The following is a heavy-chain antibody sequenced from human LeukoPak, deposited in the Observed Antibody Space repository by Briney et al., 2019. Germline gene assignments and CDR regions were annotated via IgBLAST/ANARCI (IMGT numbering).Heavy chain of an antibody. J-gene: IGHJ4*02. Sequence: GGSLRLSCAASGFTFSGSAMHWVRQASGKGLEWVGRIRSKANSYATAYAASVKGRFTISRDDSKNTAYLQMNSLKTEDTAVYYCARDRAVAADYWGQGTLVTVSS. CDR1: GFTFSGSA. V-gene: IGHV3-73*01. CDR3: ARDRAVAADY. CDR2: IRSKANSYAT. D-gene: IGHD2-15*01.